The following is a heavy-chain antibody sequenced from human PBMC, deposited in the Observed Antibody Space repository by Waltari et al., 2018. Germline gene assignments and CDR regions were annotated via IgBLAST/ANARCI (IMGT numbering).Heavy chain of an antibody. CDR1: GGAFSTYA. J-gene: IGHJ5*02. D-gene: IGHD1-7*01. V-gene: IGHV1-69*01. CDR3: ATFGGNSNWFDP. Sequence: QVQLVQSGAEVTTPGSTLTVSCKTSGGAFSTYAISWVRQAPGQGLEWMGIIPISGTADYSQKFQGRITITADESTSTAYMELSGLKSDDTAVYYCATFGGNSNWFDPWGQGTLVTVSS. CDR2: IIPISGTA.